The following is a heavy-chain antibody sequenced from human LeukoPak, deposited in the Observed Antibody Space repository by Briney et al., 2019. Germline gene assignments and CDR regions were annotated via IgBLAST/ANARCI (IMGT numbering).Heavy chain of an antibody. Sequence: GRSLRLSCVASGFTFSSYGMHWVRQAPGKGLEWVAVISYVGSNNYYADSVKGRFTISRDNAKNSLYLQMNRLRAEDTAVYYCARDEVGATTEFDYWGQGTLVTVSS. J-gene: IGHJ4*02. D-gene: IGHD1-26*01. CDR3: ARDEVGATTEFDY. CDR2: ISYVGSNN. CDR1: GFTFSSYG. V-gene: IGHV3-30*03.